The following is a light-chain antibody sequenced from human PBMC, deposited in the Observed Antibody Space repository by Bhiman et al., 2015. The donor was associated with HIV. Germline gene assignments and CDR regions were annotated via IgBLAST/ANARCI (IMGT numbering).Light chain of an antibody. Sequence: SSELTQPPSVSVSPGQTASISCSGDKLGDKYACWYQQKPGQSPVLVIYKDSERPSGIPERFSGSNSGNTATLTISGTQGMDEADYYCQAWDSSTGVVFGGGTKLTVL. CDR1: KLGDKY. CDR3: QAWDSSTGVV. CDR2: KDS. J-gene: IGLJ2*01. V-gene: IGLV3-1*01.